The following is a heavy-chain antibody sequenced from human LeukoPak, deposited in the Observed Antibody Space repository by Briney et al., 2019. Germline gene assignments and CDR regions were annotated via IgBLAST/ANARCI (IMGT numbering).Heavy chain of an antibody. J-gene: IGHJ4*02. CDR1: GGPISSGGYY. CDR3: ARDFLGSAQGAGIDY. CDR2: IYYSGST. D-gene: IGHD2-15*01. Sequence: SGTLSLTCPVSGGPISSGGYYGSWIRQHPGKGLGWIGYIYYSGSTYYNPSLKSRLTISVDTSKNQFSLKPSSVTAGDTAVYYCARDFLGSAQGAGIDYWGQGTLVTVSS. V-gene: IGHV4-31*03.